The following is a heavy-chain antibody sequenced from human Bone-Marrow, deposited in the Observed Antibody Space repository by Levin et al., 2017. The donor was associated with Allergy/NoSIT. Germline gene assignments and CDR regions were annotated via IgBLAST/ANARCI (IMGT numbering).Heavy chain of an antibody. CDR3: TTLGYHYYYDNVDV. D-gene: IGHD5-18*01. Sequence: GGSLRLSCAASGFAFSTAWMNWVRQAPGKGLEWVGLIKKKSDGETTDYAAPVKGRFTISRDDSTSTLFLQMNSLRTEDTAVYYCTTLGYHYYYDNVDVWGQGSAVAVSS. J-gene: IGHJ6*02. V-gene: IGHV3-15*01. CDR1: GFAFSTAW. CDR2: IKKKSDGETT.